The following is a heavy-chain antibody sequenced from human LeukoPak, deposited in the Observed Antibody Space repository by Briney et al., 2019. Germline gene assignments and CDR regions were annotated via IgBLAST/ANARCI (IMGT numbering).Heavy chain of an antibody. CDR2: IKRDGSEK. CDR3: ARDNWELRGFDY. D-gene: IGHD1-7*01. V-gene: IGHV3-7*01. J-gene: IGHJ4*02. CDR1: GFTFSDHW. Sequence: GGSLTLSCAASGFTFSDHWMSWVRQAPGKGLEWVANIKRDGSEKYYVDSVKGRFTISRDHAKNSLFLQMTSLRVEDTAVYYCARDNWELRGFDYWGQGTLVTVSS.